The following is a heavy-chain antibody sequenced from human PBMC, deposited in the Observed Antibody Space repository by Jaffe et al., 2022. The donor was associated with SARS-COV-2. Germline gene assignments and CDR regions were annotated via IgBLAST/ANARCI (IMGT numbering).Heavy chain of an antibody. CDR2: ISYGGNNK. CDR1: GFTFSSYA. D-gene: IGHD6-19*01. Sequence: QVQLVESGGGVVQPGRSLRLSCAASGFTFSSYAMHWVRQAPGKGLEWVAIISYGGNNKYYADSVKGRFTISRDNSRNTLYLHMSSLRAEDTAAYYCAREGGSGWNVYFDYWGQGTLVTVSS. V-gene: IGHV3-30-3*01. J-gene: IGHJ4*02. CDR3: AREGGSGWNVYFDY.